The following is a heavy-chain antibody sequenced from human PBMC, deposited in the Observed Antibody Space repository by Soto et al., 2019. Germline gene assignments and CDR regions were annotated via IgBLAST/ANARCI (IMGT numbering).Heavy chain of an antibody. J-gene: IGHJ4*02. V-gene: IGHV3-66*01. CDR2: IYSGGRT. CDR3: ARDTYDDY. CDR1: GVTVSNNY. Sequence: EVQLVESGGGLVQPGGSLRLSCAASGVTVSNNYMSWVRQAPGKGLEWVSVIYSGGRTYYADSVKGRFIISRDSSKNTGYLQMNSLRAEDTAVYYCARDTYDDYRGQGTLVTVSS. D-gene: IGHD3-3*01.